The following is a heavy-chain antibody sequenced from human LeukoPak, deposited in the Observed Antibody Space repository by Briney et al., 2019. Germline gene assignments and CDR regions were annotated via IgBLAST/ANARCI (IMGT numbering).Heavy chain of an antibody. D-gene: IGHD3-16*01. CDR3: ARMWGSYFDY. CDR2: ISSSSSTI. Sequence: PGGSLRLSCAASRFTFSSYNMNWVRQAPGKGLEWVSYISSSSSTIYYADSVKGRFTISRDNAKNSLYLQMNSLRAEDTAAYYCARMWGSYFDYWGQGTLVTVSS. V-gene: IGHV3-48*01. J-gene: IGHJ4*02. CDR1: RFTFSSYN.